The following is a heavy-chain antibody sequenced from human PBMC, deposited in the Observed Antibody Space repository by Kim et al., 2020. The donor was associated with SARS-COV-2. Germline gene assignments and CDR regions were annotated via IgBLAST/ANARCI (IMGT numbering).Heavy chain of an antibody. D-gene: IGHD2-21*02. Sequence: ASVKVSCKASGYTFTSYGISWVRQAPGQGLEWMGWISAYNGNTNYAQKLQGRVTMTTVTSTSTAYMELRSLRSDDTAVYYCARGRHIVVVTAYSGSMDYWGQGTLVTVSS. CDR2: ISAYNGNT. J-gene: IGHJ4*02. CDR3: ARGRHIVVVTAYSGSMDY. CDR1: GYTFTSYG. V-gene: IGHV1-18*01.